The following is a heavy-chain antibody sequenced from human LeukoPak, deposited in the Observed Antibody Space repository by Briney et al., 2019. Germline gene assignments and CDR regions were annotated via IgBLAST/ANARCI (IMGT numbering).Heavy chain of an antibody. V-gene: IGHV3-48*01. Sequence: GGSLRLSCAASGFTFTTFGMNWVRQAPGKGLEWLSYIYSSSTTIYYADSVRGRFTISRDNAKNPLFLQMNSLRAEDTAVYYCAKEVRTWGQGTLVTVSS. CDR3: AKEVRT. J-gene: IGHJ5*02. CDR2: IYSSSTTI. D-gene: IGHD1-1*01. CDR1: GFTFTTFG.